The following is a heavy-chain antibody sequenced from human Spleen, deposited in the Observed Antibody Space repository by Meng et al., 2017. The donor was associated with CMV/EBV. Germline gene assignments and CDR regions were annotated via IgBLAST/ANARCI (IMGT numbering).Heavy chain of an antibody. CDR1: GFTFNTYN. D-gene: IGHD3-3*01. CDR3: ARDYDFWGGYDGYYYGMDV. J-gene: IGHJ6*02. V-gene: IGHV3-21*01. Sequence: GESLKISCAASGFTFNTYNMNWVRQAPGKGLEWVSSISSSSTYIYYADSLQGRFTISRDNPKNLLYLQMNSLRAEDTAVYYCARDYDFWGGYDGYYYGMDVWGQGTTVTVSS. CDR2: ISSSSTYI.